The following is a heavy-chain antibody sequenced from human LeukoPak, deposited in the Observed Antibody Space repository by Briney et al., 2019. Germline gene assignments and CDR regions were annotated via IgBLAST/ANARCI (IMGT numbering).Heavy chain of an antibody. Sequence: ASVKVSCKASGYAFTGYYMHWVRQAPGQGLEWMGWINPNSGVTNYAQKFQGRVTMTGDTSISTAYMELSRLRSDDTAVYYCARVLDSGYPVWDCWGQGTLVTVSS. D-gene: IGHD5-12*01. CDR2: INPNSGVT. J-gene: IGHJ4*02. CDR3: ARVLDSGYPVWDC. CDR1: GYAFTGYY. V-gene: IGHV1-2*02.